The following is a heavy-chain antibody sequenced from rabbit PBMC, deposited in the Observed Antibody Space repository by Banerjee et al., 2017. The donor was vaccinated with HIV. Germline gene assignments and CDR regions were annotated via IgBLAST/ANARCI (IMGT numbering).Heavy chain of an antibody. CDR2: INTSSGNT. J-gene: IGHJ6*01. Sequence: QSLEESGGDLVKPGASLTLTCKASGFDFSSYYMSWVRQAPGKGLEWIGCINTSSGNTVYATWAKGRFTISKTSWTTVTLQMTSLTAADTATYFCARDLGGYAGYGDLWGPGTLVTVS. D-gene: IGHD7-1*01. CDR3: ARDLGGYAGYGDL. CDR1: GFDFSSYY. V-gene: IGHV1S40*01.